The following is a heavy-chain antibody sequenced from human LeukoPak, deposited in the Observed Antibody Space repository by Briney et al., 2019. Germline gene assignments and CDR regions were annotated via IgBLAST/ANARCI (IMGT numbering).Heavy chain of an antibody. Sequence: GASVKVSCKASGYTFTGYYMHWVRQAPGQGLEWMGWINPNSGGTNYAQKFQGRVTMTRDTSISTAYMELSRLRSDDTAVYYCAGDRSSSWYGDNWFDPWGQGTLVTASS. D-gene: IGHD6-13*01. CDR3: AGDRSSSWYGDNWFDP. J-gene: IGHJ5*02. CDR2: INPNSGGT. CDR1: GYTFTGYY. V-gene: IGHV1-2*02.